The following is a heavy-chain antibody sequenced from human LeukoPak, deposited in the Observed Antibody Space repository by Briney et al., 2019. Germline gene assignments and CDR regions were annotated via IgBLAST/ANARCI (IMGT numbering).Heavy chain of an antibody. CDR3: ARESLLIAAPFDY. D-gene: IGHD6-6*01. CDR2: INTDGSST. J-gene: IGHJ4*02. CDR1: GFTFSSYW. V-gene: IGHV3-74*01. Sequence: GGSLRLSCAASGFTFSSYWMHWVRQAPGKGLVWVSRINTDGSSTSYADSVKGRFTISRDNAKNMLYLQMNSLRAEDTAVYYCARESLLIAAPFDYWGQGTLVTVSS.